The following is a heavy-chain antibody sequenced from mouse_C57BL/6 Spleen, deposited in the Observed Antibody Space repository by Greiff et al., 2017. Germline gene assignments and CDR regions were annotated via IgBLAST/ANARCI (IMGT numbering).Heavy chain of an antibody. CDR2: ISYDGSN. CDR1: GYSITSGYY. J-gene: IGHJ2*01. Sequence: ESGPGLVKPSQSLSLTCSVTGYSITSGYYWNWIRQFPGNKLEWMGYISYDGSNNYNPSLKNRISITRDKSKNQFFLKLNSVTTEDTATYYCARDKDHFDYWGQGTTLTVSS. CDR3: ARDKDHFDY. V-gene: IGHV3-6*01.